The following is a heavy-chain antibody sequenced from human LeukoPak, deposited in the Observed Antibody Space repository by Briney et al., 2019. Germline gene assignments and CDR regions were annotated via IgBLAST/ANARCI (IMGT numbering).Heavy chain of an antibody. CDR1: GFTFSSYA. CDR3: ARGSDSTWYNPFDY. Sequence: TGGSLRLSCAASGFTFSSYAMSWVRQAPGKGLEWVSAISGSGGSTYYADSVKGRFTISRDNAKNTLYLLMNSLRGEDTAVYYCARGSDSTWYNPFDYWGQGTLVTVSS. D-gene: IGHD6-13*01. J-gene: IGHJ4*02. CDR2: ISGSGGST. V-gene: IGHV3-23*01.